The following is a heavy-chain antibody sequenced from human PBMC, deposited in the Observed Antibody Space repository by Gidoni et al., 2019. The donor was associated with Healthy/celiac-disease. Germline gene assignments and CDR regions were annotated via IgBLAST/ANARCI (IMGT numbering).Heavy chain of an antibody. J-gene: IGHJ4*02. D-gene: IGHD4-17*01. CDR2: ISSSGSTI. Sequence: EVQLVESGGGLVQPGGSLRLSCDASGFTFSSYEMNWVRQAPGKGLEWVSYISSSGSTIYYADSVKGRFTISRDNAKNSLYLQMNSLRAEDTAVYYCARATRLTTSTFDYWGQGTLVTVSS. V-gene: IGHV3-48*03. CDR3: ARATRLTTSTFDY. CDR1: GFTFSSYE.